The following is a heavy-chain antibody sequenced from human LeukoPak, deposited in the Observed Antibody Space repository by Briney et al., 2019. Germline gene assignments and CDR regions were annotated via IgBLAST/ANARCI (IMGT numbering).Heavy chain of an antibody. Sequence: KPSETLSLICTVSGGSISSYYWSWIRQPPGKGLEWIGYIYYSGSTNYNPSLTSRVTISVDTSKNQFSLKLSSVTAADTAVSSCARGDYDSSDLKYSQYYIDVWGKGTTVTVSS. J-gene: IGHJ6*03. CDR2: IYYSGST. V-gene: IGHV4-59*01. D-gene: IGHD4-17*01. CDR1: GGSISSYY. CDR3: ARGDYDSSDLKYSQYYIDV.